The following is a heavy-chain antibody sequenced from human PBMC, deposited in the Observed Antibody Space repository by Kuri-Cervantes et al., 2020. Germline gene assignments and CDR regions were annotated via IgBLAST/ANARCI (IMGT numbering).Heavy chain of an antibody. CDR2: VYYSGST. D-gene: IGHD6-6*01. Sequence: SETLSLTCTVSGGSISSGDYYWSWIRQPPGKGLEWIGYVYYSGSTYYNPSLKSRVTISVDTSKNQFSLKLSSVTAADTAVYYGARHMSEQLASPIDYWGQGTLVTVSS. J-gene: IGHJ4*02. CDR1: GGSISSGDYY. V-gene: IGHV4-30-4*01. CDR3: ARHMSEQLASPIDY.